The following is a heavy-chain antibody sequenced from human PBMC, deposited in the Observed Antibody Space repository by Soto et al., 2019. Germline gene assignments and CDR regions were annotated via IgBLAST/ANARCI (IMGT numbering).Heavy chain of an antibody. CDR2: IYPGDSDT. Sequence: GESLKISCKGSGYSFTSYWIGWVRQMPGKGLEWMGIIYPGDSDTRYSPSFQGQVTISADKSISTAYLQWSSLKASDTAMYYCARLGPYNYDFWRFDYWGQGTLVTVSS. D-gene: IGHD3-3*01. CDR1: GYSFTSYW. V-gene: IGHV5-51*01. CDR3: ARLGPYNYDFWRFDY. J-gene: IGHJ4*02.